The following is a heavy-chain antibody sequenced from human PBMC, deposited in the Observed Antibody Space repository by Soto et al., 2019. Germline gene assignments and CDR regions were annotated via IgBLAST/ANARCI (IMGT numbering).Heavy chain of an antibody. D-gene: IGHD3-3*01. V-gene: IGHV1-3*01. Sequence: ASVKVSCKASGYTFTSYAMHWVRQAPGQRLEWMGWINAGNGNTNYSQKFQGRVTITRDTSASTAYMELSSLRSEDTAVYYCARDRKSYYDFWSGYAYYYYYMDVWGKGTTVTVSS. CDR2: INAGNGNT. J-gene: IGHJ6*03. CDR3: ARDRKSYYDFWSGYAYYYYYMDV. CDR1: GYTFTSYA.